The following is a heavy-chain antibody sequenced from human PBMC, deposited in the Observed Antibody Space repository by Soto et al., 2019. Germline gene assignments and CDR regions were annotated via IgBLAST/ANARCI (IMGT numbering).Heavy chain of an antibody. CDR1: GGTFSSYT. J-gene: IGHJ6*02. CDR2: IIPIFGTA. D-gene: IGHD2-15*01. Sequence: ASVKVSCKASGGTFSSYTISWVRQAPGQGLEWMGGIIPIFGTANYAQKFQGRVTITADESTSTAYMELSSLRSEDTAVYYCARGYCSGGSCYYYGMDVWGQGTTVTVSS. V-gene: IGHV1-69*13. CDR3: ARGYCSGGSCYYYGMDV.